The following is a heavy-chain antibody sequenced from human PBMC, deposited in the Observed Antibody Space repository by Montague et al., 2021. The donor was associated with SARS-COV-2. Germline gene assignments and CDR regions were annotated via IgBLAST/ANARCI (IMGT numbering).Heavy chain of an antibody. CDR3: ARRGGKRLPVATTVGGFDI. Sequence: SETLSLTCTVSGGSISSNNYYWDWIRQPPGKGLEWIGSIYDSGSTYYNPSLKSRVTISVDTSKNHLSLKLNSVTAADTAVYYCARRGGKRLPVATTVGGFDIWGQGTMVTVSS. CDR2: IYDSGST. CDR1: GGSISSNNYY. D-gene: IGHD5-12*01. V-gene: IGHV4-39*02. J-gene: IGHJ3*02.